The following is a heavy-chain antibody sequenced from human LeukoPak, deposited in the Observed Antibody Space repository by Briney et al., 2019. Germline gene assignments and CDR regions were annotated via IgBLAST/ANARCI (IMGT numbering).Heavy chain of an antibody. V-gene: IGHV3-30*04. Sequence: GGSLRLSCAASGFTFNNYPMHWVRQAPGKGLEWVAGISYDGNGKYYADSVKGRFSTSRDSSKNTLFLQMNSLRPEDTAVYYCAKEGDSSGHCGDFDFWGQGTMVTVSS. CDR3: AKEGDSSGHCGDFDF. CDR1: GFTFNNYP. D-gene: IGHD3-22*01. J-gene: IGHJ3*01. CDR2: ISYDGNGK.